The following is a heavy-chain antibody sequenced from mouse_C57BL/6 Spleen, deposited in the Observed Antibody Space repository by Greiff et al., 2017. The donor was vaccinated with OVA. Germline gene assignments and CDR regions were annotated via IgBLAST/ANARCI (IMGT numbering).Heavy chain of an antibody. Sequence: VQLQQSGAELVRPGTSVKVSCKASGYAFTNYLIEWVKQRPGQGLEWIGVINPGSGGTNYNEKFKGKATLTADKSSSTAYMQLSSLTSEDSAVYFCARRSYYQGYFDVWGTGTTVTVSS. CDR1: GYAFTNYL. J-gene: IGHJ1*03. D-gene: IGHD2-12*01. V-gene: IGHV1-54*01. CDR2: INPGSGGT. CDR3: ARRSYYQGYFDV.